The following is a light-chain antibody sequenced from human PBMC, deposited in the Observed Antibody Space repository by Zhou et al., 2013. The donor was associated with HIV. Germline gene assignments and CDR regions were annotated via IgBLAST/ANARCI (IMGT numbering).Light chain of an antibody. V-gene: IGKV1-9*01. Sequence: DIQLTQSPSFLSASVGDRVTITCRASQGISSYLAWYQQKPGKAPKLLIYAASTLQSGVPSRFSGSGSGTQFTLTISSLQPEDFATYYCQQLNSYLYTFGQGPRWRSN. CDR1: QGISSY. J-gene: IGKJ2*01. CDR2: AAS. CDR3: QQLNSYLYT.